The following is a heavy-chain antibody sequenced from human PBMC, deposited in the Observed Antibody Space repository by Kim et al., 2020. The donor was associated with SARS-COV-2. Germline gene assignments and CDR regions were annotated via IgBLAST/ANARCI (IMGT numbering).Heavy chain of an antibody. D-gene: IGHD3-10*01. J-gene: IGHJ6*01. CDR1: GFTFDDYA. CDR3: PKSKITMFQGVLYGMDV. CDR2: ISWNSGTI. V-gene: IGHV3-9*01. Sequence: GGSLRLSCAASGFTFDDYAMHWVRQAPGKGLEWVSGISWNSGTIGYADSVKGRFTISRDNAKNSLYLQMNSLRTEDTALYYCPKSKITMFQGVLYGMDV.